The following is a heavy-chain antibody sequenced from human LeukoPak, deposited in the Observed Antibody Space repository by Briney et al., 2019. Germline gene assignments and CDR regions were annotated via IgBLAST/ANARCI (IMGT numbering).Heavy chain of an antibody. Sequence: SDTLSLTCTVSGGSVSSVNYYWTWIRQPPGKGLEWIGYIYYSGSTNYNPSLKSRVTISVDTSKNQFSLKLNSVTAADTAVYYCAGVSRRHLDYWGQGTLVTVSS. J-gene: IGHJ4*02. CDR1: GGSVSSVNYY. CDR2: IYYSGST. CDR3: AGVSRRHLDY. V-gene: IGHV4-61*01.